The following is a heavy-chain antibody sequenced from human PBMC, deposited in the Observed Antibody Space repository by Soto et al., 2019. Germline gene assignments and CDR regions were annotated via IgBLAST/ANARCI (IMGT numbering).Heavy chain of an antibody. CDR1: GYTFTSYG. CDR2: ISAYNGNT. CDR3: ARGGIPSYYYGSGSSLATFDY. Sequence: ASVKVSCKASGYTFTSYGISWVRQAPGQGLEWMGWISAYNGNTNYARKLQGRVTMTTDTSTSTAYMELRSLRSDDTAVYYCARGGIPSYYYGSGSSLATFDYWGQGTLVTVSS. D-gene: IGHD3-10*01. J-gene: IGHJ4*02. V-gene: IGHV1-18*01.